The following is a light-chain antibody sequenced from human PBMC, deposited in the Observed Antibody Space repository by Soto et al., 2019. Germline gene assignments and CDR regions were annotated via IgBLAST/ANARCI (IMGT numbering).Light chain of an antibody. Sequence: QSVLTQPPSASGTPGQRVTISCSGGSSNIGSNTVNWYHQLPGTAPKLLIYGNNQRPSGVPDRFSGSNPGTSASLAISGLQSEDEADYYCAAWDDSLNGYVFGTGTKVTVL. J-gene: IGLJ1*01. CDR3: AAWDDSLNGYV. V-gene: IGLV1-44*01. CDR2: GNN. CDR1: SSNIGSNT.